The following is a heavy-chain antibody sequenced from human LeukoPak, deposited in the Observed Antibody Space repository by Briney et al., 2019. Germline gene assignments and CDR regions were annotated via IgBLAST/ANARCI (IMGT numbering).Heavy chain of an antibody. CDR2: IYYSGST. Sequence: SETLSLTCTVSGGSISSYYWSWIRQPPGKGLEWIGYIYYSGSTNYNPSLKSRVTISVDTSKNQFSLKLSSVTAADTAVYYCARHVRVGAHYFDYWGQGTLVTVSS. CDR3: ARHVRVGAHYFDY. CDR1: GGSISSYY. D-gene: IGHD1-26*01. V-gene: IGHV4-59*08. J-gene: IGHJ4*02.